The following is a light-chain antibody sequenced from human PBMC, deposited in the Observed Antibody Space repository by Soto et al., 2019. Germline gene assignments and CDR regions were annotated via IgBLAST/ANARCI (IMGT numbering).Light chain of an antibody. CDR1: SSDVGGYNY. V-gene: IGLV2-14*01. J-gene: IGLJ1*01. Sequence: QSALTQPASVSGSPGQSITISCTGTSSDVGGYNYVSWYQQHPGKAPKLMIYDVSNRPSGVSNRFSGSKSGNTASLTISGLQAEDDADYCCSSYTSSSTLVVFGTGTKLTVL. CDR3: SSYTSSSTLVV. CDR2: DVS.